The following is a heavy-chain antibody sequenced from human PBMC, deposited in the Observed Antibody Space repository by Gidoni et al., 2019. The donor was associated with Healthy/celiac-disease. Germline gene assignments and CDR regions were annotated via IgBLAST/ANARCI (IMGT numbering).Heavy chain of an antibody. V-gene: IGHV4-34*01. CDR3: ARGGEQLVRAGWFDP. J-gene: IGHJ5*02. CDR2: INHSGST. Sequence: QVQLQQWGAGLLKPSETLSLTCAVYGGSFSGYYWSWIRQPPGKGLEWIGEINHSGSTNYNPSLKSRVTISVDTSKNQFSLKLSSVTAADTAVYYCARGGEQLVRAGWFDPWGQGTLVTVSS. CDR1: GGSFSGYY. D-gene: IGHD6-6*01.